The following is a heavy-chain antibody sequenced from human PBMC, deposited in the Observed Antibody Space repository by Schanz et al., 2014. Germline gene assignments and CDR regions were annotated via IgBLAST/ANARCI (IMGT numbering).Heavy chain of an antibody. CDR3: ARGGPAYYFDD. Sequence: QVQLVESGGGVVQPGRSLRLSCAASGFPFSDYFMAWIRQPPGRGLEWISYISSSSSTIYHADSVKGRFTISRDNSKNTVYIQMNSLRAEDTAVYYCARGGPAYYFDDWGQGTLVTVSS. J-gene: IGHJ4*02. V-gene: IGHV3-11*04. CDR1: GFPFSDYF. CDR2: ISSSSSTI.